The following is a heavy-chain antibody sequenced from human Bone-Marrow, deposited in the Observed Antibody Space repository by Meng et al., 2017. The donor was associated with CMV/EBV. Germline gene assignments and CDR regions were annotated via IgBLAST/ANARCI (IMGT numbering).Heavy chain of an antibody. CDR2: ISSSGTTI. D-gene: IGHD6-19*01. V-gene: IGHV3-48*03. CDR3: ARVNSSGSGWYNYYYYYGMDV. CDR1: GFTFSSYE. Sequence: GESLKISCATSGFTFSSYEMNWVRQTPGKGLEWIAYISSSGTTIKHADSVKGRFTIFRDNAKNSLYLQMNSLRAEDTAVYYCARVNSSGSGWYNYYYYYGMDVWGQGTTVTVSS. J-gene: IGHJ6*02.